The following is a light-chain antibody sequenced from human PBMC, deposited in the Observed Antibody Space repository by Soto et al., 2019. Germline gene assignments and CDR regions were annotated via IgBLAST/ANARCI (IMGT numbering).Light chain of an antibody. CDR2: DDS. CDR1: NIGSKS. CDR3: QVWDTSSDHVV. V-gene: IGLV3-21*02. Sequence: SYELTQPPSVSVAPGQTARITCGGSNIGSKSGHWYQQKPGQAPVLGVYDDSDRPSGIPERFSGSNSGNTATLTISRVEAGDEADYYCQVWDTSSDHVVFGGGTKLTVL. J-gene: IGLJ2*01.